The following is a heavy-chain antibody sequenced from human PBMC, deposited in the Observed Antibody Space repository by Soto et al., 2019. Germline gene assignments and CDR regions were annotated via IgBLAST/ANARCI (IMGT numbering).Heavy chain of an antibody. CDR1: GFTFSSYW. D-gene: IGHD2-2*02. Sequence: GGSLRLSCAASGFTFSSYWMHWFRQAPGKGLVRVSRINSDGSSTSYADSVKGRFTISRDNAKNTLYLQMNSLRAEDTAVYYCARGVVPAAIRGPWFDPWGQGTLVTVSS. CDR2: INSDGSST. J-gene: IGHJ5*02. CDR3: ARGVVPAAIRGPWFDP. V-gene: IGHV3-74*01.